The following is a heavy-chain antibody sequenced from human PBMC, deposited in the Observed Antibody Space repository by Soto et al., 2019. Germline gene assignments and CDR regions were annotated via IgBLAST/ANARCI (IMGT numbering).Heavy chain of an antibody. Sequence: ASVKVSCKASGYTFTSYGISWVLQAPGQGLEWMGWISAYNGNTNYAQKLQGRVTMTTDTSTSTAYMELRSLRSDDTAVYYCARVQSSGWYDQNWFDPWGQGTLVTVSS. CDR1: GYTFTSYG. J-gene: IGHJ5*02. CDR3: ARVQSSGWYDQNWFDP. V-gene: IGHV1-18*01. D-gene: IGHD6-19*01. CDR2: ISAYNGNT.